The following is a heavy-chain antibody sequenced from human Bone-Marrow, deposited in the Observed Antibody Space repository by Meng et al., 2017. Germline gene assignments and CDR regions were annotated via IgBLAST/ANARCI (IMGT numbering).Heavy chain of an antibody. D-gene: IGHD3-16*01. Sequence: GGSLRLSCAASGFTVSSNYMSWVRQAPGTGLEWVSVIYSGGSTYYADSVKGRFTISRDNSKNTLYLQMNSLRAEDTAVYYCARVDWGSGADGAYYYYGMDVWGQGTTVTVSS. CDR3: ARVDWGSGADGAYYYYGMDV. CDR1: GFTVSSNY. J-gene: IGHJ6*02. V-gene: IGHV3-66*02. CDR2: IYSGGST.